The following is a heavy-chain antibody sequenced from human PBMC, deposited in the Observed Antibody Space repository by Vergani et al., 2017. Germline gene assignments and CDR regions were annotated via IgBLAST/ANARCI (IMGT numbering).Heavy chain of an antibody. Sequence: QVQLQQWGAGLLKPSETLSLTCAVYGGSFSGYYWSWIRQPPGKGLEWIGEINHSGSTNYNPSLKSRVTISVETSKNQFSLKLSSVTAADTAVYYCARVPLQRYYYYYYGMDVWGQGTTVTVSS. CDR3: ARVPLQRYYYYYYGMDV. CDR1: GGSFSGYY. D-gene: IGHD5-18*01. CDR2: INHSGST. V-gene: IGHV4-34*01. J-gene: IGHJ6*02.